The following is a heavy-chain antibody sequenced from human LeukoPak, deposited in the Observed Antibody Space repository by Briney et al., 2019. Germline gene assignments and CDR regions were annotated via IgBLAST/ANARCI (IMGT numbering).Heavy chain of an antibody. CDR3: AKVTGNRNWYGIDY. D-gene: IGHD1-1*01. CDR1: GFTFSSYA. Sequence: GGSLRLSCAASGFTFSSYAMSWVRQAPGKGLEWVSAISGSGGSTYYADSVKGRFTISRDNSKNTLYLQMNSLRAEDTAVYYCAKVTGNRNWYGIDYWGQGTLVTVSS. CDR2: ISGSGGST. V-gene: IGHV3-23*01. J-gene: IGHJ4*02.